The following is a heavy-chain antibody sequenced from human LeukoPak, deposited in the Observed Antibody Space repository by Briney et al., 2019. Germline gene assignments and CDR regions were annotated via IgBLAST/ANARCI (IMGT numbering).Heavy chain of an antibody. Sequence: GGSLRLPCAASGFSFSNYWFHWVRQAPGEGLVWVSRTNEHGTIINYADSVKGRFTISRDNAKNSLYLQMNSLRVEDTAFYYCAKDNRRHYTSGPNPDSLHWGQGALVTVSS. CDR3: AKDNRRHYTSGPNPDSLH. V-gene: IGHV3-74*01. D-gene: IGHD6-19*01. CDR1: GFSFSNYW. CDR2: TNEHGTII. J-gene: IGHJ4*02.